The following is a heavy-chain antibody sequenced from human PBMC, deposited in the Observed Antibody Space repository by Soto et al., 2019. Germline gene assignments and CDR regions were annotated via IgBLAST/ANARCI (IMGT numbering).Heavy chain of an antibody. CDR1: GYTFTGYA. CDR2: INAGNGNT. D-gene: IGHD1-26*01. V-gene: IGHV1-3*05. Sequence: QVQLVQSGAEEKKPGASVKVSCKASGYTFTGYAMHWVRQAPGQRLEWMGWINAGNGNTKYSQKFQGRVTITRDTSAGAAYMERSSLRSEGTAVYYCVRAVAVTTDFDYWGQGALVTVSS. J-gene: IGHJ4*02. CDR3: VRAVAVTTDFDY.